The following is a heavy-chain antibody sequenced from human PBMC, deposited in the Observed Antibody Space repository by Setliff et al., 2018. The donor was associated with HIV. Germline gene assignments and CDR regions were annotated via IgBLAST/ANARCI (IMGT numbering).Heavy chain of an antibody. J-gene: IGHJ3*02. CDR2: MNRDGREK. CDR3: ARDPAFGAFDI. D-gene: IGHD3-10*01. CDR1: GFTFSSSW. Sequence: GGSLRLSCAASGFTFSSSWMTWVRQAPGRGLESVAGMNRDGREKLYADSVKGRFSISRDNPKNSLYLQMSSLRTEDTAVYFGARDPAFGAFDIWGQGTTVTVSS. V-gene: IGHV3-7*04.